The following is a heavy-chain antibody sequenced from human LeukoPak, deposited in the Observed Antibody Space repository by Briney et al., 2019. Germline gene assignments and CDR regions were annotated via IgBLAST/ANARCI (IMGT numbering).Heavy chain of an antibody. Sequence: GGSLRLSCAASGFTFSSYGMHWVRQAPGKGLEWVAVIWYDGSNKYYADSVKGRFTISRDNSKNTLYLQMNSLRAEDTAVYYCARNPIHYYDSSGYPYYFDYWGQGTLVTVSS. J-gene: IGHJ4*02. D-gene: IGHD3-22*01. CDR2: IWYDGSNK. CDR1: GFTFSSYG. CDR3: ARNPIHYYDSSGYPYYFDY. V-gene: IGHV3-33*01.